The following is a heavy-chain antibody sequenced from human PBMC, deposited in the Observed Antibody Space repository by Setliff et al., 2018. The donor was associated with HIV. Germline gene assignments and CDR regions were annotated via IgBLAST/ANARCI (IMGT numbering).Heavy chain of an antibody. CDR1: GGSISSSSYY. CDR3: ARKLDIVATIF. D-gene: IGHD5-12*01. V-gene: IGHV4-39*01. Sequence: ETLSLTCTVSGGSISSSSYYWGWIRQPPGKGLEWIGSIYYSGSTYYNPSLKSRVTISVDTSKNQFSLKLSSVTAADTAVYYCARKLDIVATIFWGQGTLVTVSS. J-gene: IGHJ4*02. CDR2: IYYSGST.